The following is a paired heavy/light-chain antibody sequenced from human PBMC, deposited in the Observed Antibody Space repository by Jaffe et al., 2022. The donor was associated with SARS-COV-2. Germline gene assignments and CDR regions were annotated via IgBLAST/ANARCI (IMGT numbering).Light chain of an antibody. J-gene: IGKJ4*01. CDR3: QKYGSSLT. V-gene: IGKV3-20*01. CDR2: GAS. Sequence: EIVLTQSPGTLSLSPGERATLSCRASQSVDRIYLAWYQQKPGQAPRLLMYGASSRATGIPDRFSGSGSGTDFTLTISRLEPEDFAVYYCQKYGSSLTFGGGTKVEIK. CDR1: QSVDRIY.
Heavy chain of an antibody. V-gene: IGHV1-3*04. J-gene: IGHJ3*01. Sequence: QVQLAQSGTEVKKRGASVKVSCKASGYTFTRYALHWVRQAPGQRLEWMGRINTDNGDTKYSQRFQGRVTITRDISASTAYMEVNSLRSEDTALYYCARDWARWFGDLSDAFDLWGQGTRVTVSS. CDR3: ARDWARWFGDLSDAFDL. CDR2: INTDNGDT. CDR1: GYTFTRYA. D-gene: IGHD3-10*01.